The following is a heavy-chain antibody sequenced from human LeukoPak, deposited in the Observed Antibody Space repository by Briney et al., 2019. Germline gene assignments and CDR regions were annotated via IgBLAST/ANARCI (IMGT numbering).Heavy chain of an antibody. D-gene: IGHD2-2*01. CDR3: TREARVGNWFDP. CDR2: INPGNGGT. Sequence: ASVKVSCRASGYTFTDYYIHWVRQAPGQGLEWMGWINPGNGGTNYAQKFQGRVTMTRDTSIRTVYMDLSRLRSDDTAVFYCTREARVGNWFDPWGQGTQVTVSS. CDR1: GYTFTDYY. V-gene: IGHV1-2*02. J-gene: IGHJ5*02.